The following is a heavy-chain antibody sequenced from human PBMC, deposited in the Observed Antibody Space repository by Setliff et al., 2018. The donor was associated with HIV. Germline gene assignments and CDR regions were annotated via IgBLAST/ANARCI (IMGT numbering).Heavy chain of an antibody. CDR2: INTETGNP. V-gene: IGHV7-4-1*02. CDR1: GYTLTTYG. Sequence: ASVKVSCKASGYTLTTYGISWVRQAPGQGLEWMGWINTETGNPMYAQGFTGRFVFSLDTSVSTAYLQINSLKTEDTAMYYCARPRGNDYAGSGFDKWGQGTLVTVSS. CDR3: ARPRGNDYAGSGFDK. D-gene: IGHD2-2*01. J-gene: IGHJ4*02.